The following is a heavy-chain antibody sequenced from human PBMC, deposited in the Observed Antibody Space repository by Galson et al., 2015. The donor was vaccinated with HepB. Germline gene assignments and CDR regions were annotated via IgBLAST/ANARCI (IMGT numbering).Heavy chain of an antibody. V-gene: IGHV3-73*01. CDR3: TSPGSGSSWLLDYAHGVDV. Sequence: SLRLSCAASGFTFSGSGIHWVRQAPGKGLEWVGRIRNGANYYATAYAPSVSGRFTVSRDDLKSTAYLQMNSLTPADTAVYYCTSPGSGSSWLLDYAHGVDVWGQGTTVIFS. D-gene: IGHD6-13*01. J-gene: IGHJ6*02. CDR1: GFTFSGSG. CDR2: IRNGANYYAT.